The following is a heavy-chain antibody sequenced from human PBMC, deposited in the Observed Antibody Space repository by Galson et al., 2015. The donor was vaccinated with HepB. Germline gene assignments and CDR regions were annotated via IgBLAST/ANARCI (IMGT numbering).Heavy chain of an antibody. V-gene: IGHV3-74*01. CDR1: GFTFSGYW. CDR3: ARNDIYSGYGDLDY. Sequence: SLRLSCAVSGFTFSGYWIHWVRQAPGKGLVWVSHVNGDGTRTSYADSVKGRFTTSRDNAKNTLYLEMKSLRVEDTAVYYCARNDIYSGYGDLDYWGQGTLVAVSP. D-gene: IGHD3-3*01. CDR2: VNGDGTRT. J-gene: IGHJ4*02.